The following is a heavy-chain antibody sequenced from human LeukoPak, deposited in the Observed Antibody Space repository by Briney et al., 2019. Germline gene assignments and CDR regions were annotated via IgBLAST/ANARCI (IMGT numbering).Heavy chain of an antibody. CDR3: AKEEGPSGSWNDVSGDAFDI. CDR2: ISYDGSNK. CDR1: GFTFSSYG. Sequence: GGSLRLSCAASGFTFSSYGMHWVRQAPGKGLEWVAVISYDGSNKYYADSVKGRFTISRDNSKNTLYLQMNSLRAEDTAVYYCAKEEGPSGSWNDVSGDAFDIWGQGTMVTVSS. D-gene: IGHD1-1*01. J-gene: IGHJ3*02. V-gene: IGHV3-30*18.